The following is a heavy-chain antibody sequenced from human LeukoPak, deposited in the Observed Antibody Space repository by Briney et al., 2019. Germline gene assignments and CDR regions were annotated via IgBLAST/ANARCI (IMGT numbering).Heavy chain of an antibody. D-gene: IGHD6-13*01. CDR2: IYYSGST. CDR1: GGSISSSSYY. Sequence: SETLSLTCTVSGGSISSSSYYWGWIRQPPGKGLEWIGSIYYSGSTYYNPSLKSRVTISVDTSKNQFSLKLSSVTAADTAVYYCARQLSSSWYAEEIIDYWGQGTLVTVSS. V-gene: IGHV4-39*01. J-gene: IGHJ4*02. CDR3: ARQLSSSWYAEEIIDY.